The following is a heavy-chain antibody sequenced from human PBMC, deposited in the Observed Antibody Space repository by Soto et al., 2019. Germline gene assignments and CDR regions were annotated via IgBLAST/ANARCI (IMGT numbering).Heavy chain of an antibody. D-gene: IGHD2-2*01. CDR2: ISGSGGST. CDR1: GFTFSSYA. J-gene: IGHJ4*02. V-gene: IGHV3-23*01. Sequence: PGGSLRLSCAASGFTFSSYAMSWVRQAPGKGLEWVSAISGSGGSTYYADSVKGRFTISRDNSKNTLYLQMNSLRAEDTAVYYCAKNGNIVVVPAAQDYWGQGTRVTVAS. CDR3: AKNGNIVVVPAAQDY.